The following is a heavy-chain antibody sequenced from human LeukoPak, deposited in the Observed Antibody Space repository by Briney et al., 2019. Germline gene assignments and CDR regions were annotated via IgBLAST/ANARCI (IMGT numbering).Heavy chain of an antibody. CDR3: AADQAPVGATIGPYYGMDV. J-gene: IGHJ6*02. CDR2: IVVGSGNT. Sequence: GASVKVSCKASGFTFTSSAVRWVRQARGQRLEWIGWIVVGSGNTNYAQKFQERVTITRDMSTSTAYMELSSLRSEDTAVYYCAADQAPVGATIGPYYGMDVWGQGTTITVSS. CDR1: GFTFTSSA. V-gene: IGHV1-58*01. D-gene: IGHD1-26*01.